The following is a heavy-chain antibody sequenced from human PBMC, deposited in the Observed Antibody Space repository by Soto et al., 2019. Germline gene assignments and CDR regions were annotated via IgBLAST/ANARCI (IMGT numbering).Heavy chain of an antibody. CDR1: GFTFSSYA. Sequence: QVQLVESGGGVVQSGRSLRLSCAASGFTFSSYAMHWVRQAPGKGLEWVAVIWYDGSNKYYADYVKGRFTISRDNSKNTLYLKLNRLRVDDTAVYSCASDGSLRGPDDYWGQGTLVTVSS. CDR2: IWYDGSNK. J-gene: IGHJ4*02. V-gene: IGHV3-33*01. D-gene: IGHD3-10*01. CDR3: ASDGSLRGPDDY.